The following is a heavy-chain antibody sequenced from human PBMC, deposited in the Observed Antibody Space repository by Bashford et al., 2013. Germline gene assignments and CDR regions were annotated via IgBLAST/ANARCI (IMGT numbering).Heavy chain of an antibody. J-gene: IGHJ4*03. Sequence: WVRQAPGQRLEWMGWINPVNGNTKYSQKFQGRVTIIRDTSASTAYIELSSLISEDTAVYHCAGEVIDGNASPFDFVGPGNLVTVSS. V-gene: IGHV1-3*01. D-gene: IGHD4-23*01. CDR3: AGEVIDGNASPFDF. CDR2: INPVNGNT.